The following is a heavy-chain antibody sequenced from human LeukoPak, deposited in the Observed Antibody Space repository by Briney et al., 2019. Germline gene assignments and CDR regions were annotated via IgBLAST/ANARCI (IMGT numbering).Heavy chain of an antibody. V-gene: IGHV1-46*01. CDR2: INPSGGST. CDR3: AKEGPYSYGYDPSYYYYYMDV. D-gene: IGHD5-18*01. CDR1: GYTFTSYY. J-gene: IGHJ6*03. Sequence: ASVKVSCKASGYTFTSYYMHWVRQAPGQGLEWMGIINPSGGSTSYAQKFQGRVTMTRDMSTSTVYMELSSLRSEDTAVYYCAKEGPYSYGYDPSYYYYYMDVWGKGTTVTISS.